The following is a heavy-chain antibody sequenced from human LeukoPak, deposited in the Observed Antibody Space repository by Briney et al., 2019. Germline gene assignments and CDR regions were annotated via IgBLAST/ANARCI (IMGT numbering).Heavy chain of an antibody. D-gene: IGHD5-24*01. J-gene: IGHJ3*02. CDR3: ARGINSAFDI. CDR1: GDSVSSNSVA. V-gene: IGHV6-1*01. Sequence: SQTLSLSSAISGDSVSSNSVAWNWIRQSPSRGLEWLGRAYSRSKGNKDYAISVKSRININTDTSRNQFSLQLNSVTPEDTAVYYCARGINSAFDIWGQGTMVTVSS. CDR2: AYSRSKGNK.